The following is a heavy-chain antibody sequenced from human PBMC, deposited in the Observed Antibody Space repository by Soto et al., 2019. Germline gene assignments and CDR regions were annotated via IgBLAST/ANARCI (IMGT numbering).Heavy chain of an antibody. V-gene: IGHV4-59*08. CDR3: ARHYSADPFDY. J-gene: IGHJ4*02. Sequence: QVQLQESGPGLVKPSETLSLTCTASGASISSYYWSWIRQPPGKGLEWIGHISYSGNPDYNPSLNSRVTISVDTSKNQFSLKMTSVTAVDTAVYYCARHYSADPFDYWGQGTLVTVSS. CDR2: ISYSGNP. CDR1: GASISSYY. D-gene: IGHD2-21*01.